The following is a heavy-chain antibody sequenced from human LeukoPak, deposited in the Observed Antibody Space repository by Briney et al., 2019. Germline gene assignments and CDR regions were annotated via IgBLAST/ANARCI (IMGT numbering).Heavy chain of an antibody. CDR2: IDPSGGGT. J-gene: IGHJ4*02. CDR1: GYTFTSYY. D-gene: IGHD3-22*01. Sequence: ASVKVSCKASGYTFTSYYMHWVRQAPGQGLEWMGIIDPSGGGTNYAQKFQGRVTMTRDTSTSTVYMELSSLRSEDTAVYYCARGGEWHYYDSSGYYPFDYWGQGTLVTVSS. CDR3: ARGGEWHYYDSSGYYPFDY. V-gene: IGHV1-46*01.